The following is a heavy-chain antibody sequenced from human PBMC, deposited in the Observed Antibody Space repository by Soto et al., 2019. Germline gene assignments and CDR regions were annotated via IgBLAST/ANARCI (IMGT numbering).Heavy chain of an antibody. Sequence: GGSLRLSCAASGFTFSSYAMSWVRQAPGKGLEWVSAISGSGGSTYYADSVKGRFTISRDNSKNTLYLQMNSLRAEDTAVYYCAKDGMDSSSLYYYYGMDVWGQGTTVTVSS. J-gene: IGHJ6*02. CDR2: ISGSGGST. V-gene: IGHV3-23*01. D-gene: IGHD6-6*01. CDR1: GFTFSSYA. CDR3: AKDGMDSSSLYYYYGMDV.